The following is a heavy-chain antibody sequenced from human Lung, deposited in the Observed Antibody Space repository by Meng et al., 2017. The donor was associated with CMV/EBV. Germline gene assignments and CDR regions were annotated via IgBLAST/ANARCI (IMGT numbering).Heavy chain of an antibody. D-gene: IGHD6-13*01. Sequence: ESGLEVKKAGASVRVSCNASGYTCCSYGMCWVRPGPGQGLEWMGWISVKNGEAKYPQNFQGRVTMTTDTTTSTAYMELRSLTSDDTAVYYCARYVPNGSFWYFNFWGRGTLVTVSS. CDR2: ISVKNGEA. CDR3: ARYVPNGSFWYFNF. J-gene: IGHJ2*01. CDR1: GYTCCSYG. V-gene: IGHV1-18*01.